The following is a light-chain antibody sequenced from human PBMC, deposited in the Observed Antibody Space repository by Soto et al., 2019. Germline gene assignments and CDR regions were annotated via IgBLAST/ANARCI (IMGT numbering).Light chain of an antibody. CDR1: SSDVGSYNL. J-gene: IGLJ3*02. V-gene: IGLV2-23*01. CDR2: EGS. CDR3: CSYAGSSPWV. Sequence: QSALTQPASVSGSPGQSITISCTGTSSDVGSYNLVSWYQQHPGKAPELMIYEGSKRPSGVSNRFSGSKSGNTASLTISGLQAEDEADYYCCSYAGSSPWVFGGGTKVTVL.